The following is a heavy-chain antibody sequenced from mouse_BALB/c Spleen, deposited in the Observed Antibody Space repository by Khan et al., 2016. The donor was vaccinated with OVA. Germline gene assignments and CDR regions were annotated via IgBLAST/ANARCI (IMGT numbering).Heavy chain of an antibody. J-gene: IGHJ3*01. CDR3: ARNDYYDEGLAY. CDR2: IWSGGST. V-gene: IGHV2-2*02. CDR1: GFSLTSYG. D-gene: IGHD1-1*01. Sequence: QVQLKESGPGLVQPSQSLSITCTVSGFSLTSYGVHWVRQSPGKGLAWLGVIWSGGSTDYNAALISRLNISKDNSKSPALFNMNSLQANDTAIYYCARNDYYDEGLAYWGQGTLVTVSA.